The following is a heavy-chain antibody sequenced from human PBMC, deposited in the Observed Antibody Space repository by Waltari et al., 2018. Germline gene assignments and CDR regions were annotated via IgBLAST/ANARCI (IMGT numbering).Heavy chain of an antibody. D-gene: IGHD3-22*01. J-gene: IGHJ4*02. CDR3: ARESYSYDSSGECFDY. Sequence: QVQLVQSGAEVKKPGASVKVSCKASGYTFTSYCICWVRQDPGQGLEWMGWISAYNGNTNYAQNLQGRVTMTTETSTTTAYMELRSLKSDDTAMYYCARESYSYDSSGECFDYWGQGTLVTVSS. CDR1: GYTFTSYC. CDR2: ISAYNGNT. V-gene: IGHV1-18*01.